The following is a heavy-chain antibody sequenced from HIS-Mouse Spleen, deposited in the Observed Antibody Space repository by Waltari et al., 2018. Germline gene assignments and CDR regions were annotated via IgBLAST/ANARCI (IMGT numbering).Heavy chain of an antibody. J-gene: IGHJ4*02. CDR1: GYTFTGYY. CDR2: INPNSGGT. CDR3: ARSPSGSSWYDY. D-gene: IGHD6-13*01. V-gene: IGHV1-2*02. Sequence: QVQLVQSGAEVKKPGPSVKVSCQASGYTFTGYYRHWVRQAPGQGLEWMGWINPNSGGTNYAQKFQGRVTMTRDSSISTAYMELSRLRSDDTAVYYCARSPSGSSWYDYWGQGTLVTVSS.